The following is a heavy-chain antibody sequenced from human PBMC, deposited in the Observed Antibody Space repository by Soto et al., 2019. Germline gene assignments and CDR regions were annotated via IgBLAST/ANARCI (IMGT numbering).Heavy chain of an antibody. CDR1: GFTFSSYA. J-gene: IGHJ3*02. D-gene: IGHD6-19*01. CDR3: PRRNSDYSSVWSDAFDI. Sequence: QVQLVESGGGVVQPGRSLRLSCAASGFTFSSYAMHWVRQAPGKGPEWVAVISYDGSSKTYADSVKGQFTISRDNSKNSLFLQMNNLRPEDTAVYYCPRRNSDYSSVWSDAFDIWGQGTMVTVSS. CDR2: ISYDGSSK. V-gene: IGHV3-30-3*01.